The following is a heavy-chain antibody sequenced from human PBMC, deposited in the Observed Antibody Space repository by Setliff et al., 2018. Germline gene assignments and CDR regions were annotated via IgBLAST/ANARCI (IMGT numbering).Heavy chain of an antibody. J-gene: IGHJ4*02. V-gene: IGHV1-69*05. Sequence: SVKVSCKASGYTFTTYTMNWVRQAPGQGLEWMGGTIPIFGTANYAHKFQGRVTIITDESTSTAYMELSSLRSEDTAVYYCALQQQLGPKIFDYWGQGTLVTVSS. CDR1: GYTFTTYT. D-gene: IGHD6-13*01. CDR2: TIPIFGTA. CDR3: ALQQQLGPKIFDY.